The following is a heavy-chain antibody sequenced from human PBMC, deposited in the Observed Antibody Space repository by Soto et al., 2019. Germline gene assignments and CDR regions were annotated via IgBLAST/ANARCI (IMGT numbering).Heavy chain of an antibody. CDR2: ISGSGGST. Sequence: GWSLELSCASSGVTVSSYAMGWVLQAPGKGLEWVSAISGSGGSTYYADSVKGRFTISRDNSKNTLYLQMNSLRAEDTAVYYCAKDRYCSGGSCYSEWAFDIWGQGTMVTVSS. CDR3: AKDRYCSGGSCYSEWAFDI. CDR1: GVTVSSYA. V-gene: IGHV3-23*01. D-gene: IGHD2-15*01. J-gene: IGHJ3*02.